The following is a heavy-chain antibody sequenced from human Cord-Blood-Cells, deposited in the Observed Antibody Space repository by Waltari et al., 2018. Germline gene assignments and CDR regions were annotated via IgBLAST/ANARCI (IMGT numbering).Heavy chain of an antibody. V-gene: IGHV4-39*01. J-gene: IGHJ4*02. CDR1: GGSISSSSYY. D-gene: IGHD6-6*01. CDR2: IYYSGST. Sequence: QLQLQESGPGLVKPSETLSLTCTVSGGSISSSSYYWGWIRQPPGKGLEWIGSIYYSGSTYYNPSLKSRVTISVDTSKNQFSLKLSSVTAADTAVYYCARQYSSLSRYFDYWGQGTLVTVSS. CDR3: ARQYSSLSRYFDY.